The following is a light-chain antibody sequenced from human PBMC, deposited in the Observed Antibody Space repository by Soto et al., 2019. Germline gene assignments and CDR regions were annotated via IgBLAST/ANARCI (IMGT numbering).Light chain of an antibody. CDR1: SSDVGGYNY. CDR3: SSYTSSSRI. CDR2: DVS. J-gene: IGLJ1*01. Sequence: SVLTQPASGSGSPGQSITISCTGTSSDVGGYNYVSWYQQHPGKAPKLMIYDVSNRPSGVSNRFSGSKSGNTASLTISGLQAEDEADYYCSSYTSSSRIFGTGTKVTVL. V-gene: IGLV2-14*01.